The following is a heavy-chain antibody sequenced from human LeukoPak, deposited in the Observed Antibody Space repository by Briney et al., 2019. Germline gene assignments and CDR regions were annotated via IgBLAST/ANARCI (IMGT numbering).Heavy chain of an antibody. CDR3: AREGGGDRRGAFDI. V-gene: IGHV3-13*05. CDR1: GFIFSGYD. Sequence: PGGSLSFSFEAPGFIFSGYDRNGVRQLQGKGLNWASAIGTAGDPYYPGSVKGRFTISRENAENSLYLQMNSLRAGDTAVYYCAREGGGDRRGAFDIWGQGTMVTVSS. J-gene: IGHJ3*02. D-gene: IGHD2-21*02. CDR2: IGTAGDP.